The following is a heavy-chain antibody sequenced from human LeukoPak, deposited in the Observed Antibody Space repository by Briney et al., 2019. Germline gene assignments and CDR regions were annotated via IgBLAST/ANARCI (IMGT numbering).Heavy chain of an antibody. CDR1: GFSLSTSRMR. Sequence: SGPALVKPTQTLTLTCTFSGFSLSTSRMRVSWIRQPPGKALEWLARIDWDGDKFYSTSLKTRLTISKDTSKNQVVLTMTNMDPVDTATYYCARTTYSYGAQTLDYWGQGTLVTVSS. CDR2: IDWDGDK. V-gene: IGHV2-70*04. J-gene: IGHJ4*02. D-gene: IGHD5-18*01. CDR3: ARTTYSYGAQTLDY.